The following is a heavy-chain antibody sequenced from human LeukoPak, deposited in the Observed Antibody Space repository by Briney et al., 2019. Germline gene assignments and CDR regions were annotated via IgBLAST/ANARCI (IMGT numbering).Heavy chain of an antibody. V-gene: IGHV3-21*04. Sequence: EGSLRLSCAASGFALRSYSVTWVRQAPGKGLEWVSPISSTSAYIYYAESVKGRFSISRDNVDNVVHLQMSSLRNEDTAFYYCARVAVAGPTGWFDSWGQGTLVTVSS. CDR1: GFALRSYS. J-gene: IGHJ5*01. CDR3: ARVAVAGPTGWFDS. CDR2: ISSTSAYI. D-gene: IGHD6-19*01.